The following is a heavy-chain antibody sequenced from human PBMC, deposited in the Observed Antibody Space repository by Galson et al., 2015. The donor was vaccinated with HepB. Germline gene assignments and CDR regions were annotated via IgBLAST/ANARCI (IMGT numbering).Heavy chain of an antibody. CDR1: GYTFTSYG. CDR2: ISAYNGNT. J-gene: IGHJ6*02. V-gene: IGHV1-18*01. CDR3: ARPQTLYYYYYGMDV. Sequence: SVKVSCKASGYTFTSYGISWVRQAPGQGLEWMGWISAYNGNTNYAQKLQGRVTMTTDTSTSTAYMELRSLRSDDTAVYYCARPQTLYYYYYGMDVWGQGTSVTVSS. D-gene: IGHD4-23*01.